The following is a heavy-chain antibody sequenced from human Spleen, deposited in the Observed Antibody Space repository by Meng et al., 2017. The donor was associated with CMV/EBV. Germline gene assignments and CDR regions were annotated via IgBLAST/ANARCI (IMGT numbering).Heavy chain of an antibody. D-gene: IGHD1-1*01. CDR2: ISIIDDST. V-gene: IGHV3-23*01. J-gene: IGHJ4*02. Sequence: GESLKISCAASGFTFGNFAMSWVRQAPGRGLEWVSSISIIDDSTYYADSVKGRFTISRDNSKNTLYLQMDSLRAEDTAVYYCAKDPRSGNDGGMVILDYWGQGTLVTVSS. CDR3: AKDPRSGNDGGMVILDY. CDR1: GFTFGNFA.